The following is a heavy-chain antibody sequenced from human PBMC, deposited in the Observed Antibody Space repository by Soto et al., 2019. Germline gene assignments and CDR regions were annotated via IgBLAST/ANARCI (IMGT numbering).Heavy chain of an antibody. D-gene: IGHD5-12*01. J-gene: IGHJ4*02. V-gene: IGHV1-3*01. CDR1: GYTFTSYA. CDR2: INAGNGNT. CDR3: ARDPGGYVSVFDY. Sequence: ASVKVSCKASGYTFTSYAMHWVRQAPGQRLEWMGWINAGNGNTKYSQKFQGRVTITRDTSASTAYMELSSLRSEDTAVYYCARDPGGYVSVFDYWGQGTLVTVSS.